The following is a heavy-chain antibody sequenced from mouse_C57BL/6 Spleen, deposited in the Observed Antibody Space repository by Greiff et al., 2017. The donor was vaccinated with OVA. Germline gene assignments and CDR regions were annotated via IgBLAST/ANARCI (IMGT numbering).Heavy chain of an antibody. Sequence: EVQRVESGGGLVQPGGSLKLSCAASGFTFSDYYMYWVRQTPEKRLEWVAYISNGGGSTYYPDTVKGRFTISSDNAKNPLYLQMSRLKSEDTAMYYCARHGITTVVATDYYAMDYWGQGTSVTVSS. V-gene: IGHV5-12*01. CDR2: ISNGGGST. J-gene: IGHJ4*01. CDR1: GFTFSDYY. D-gene: IGHD1-1*01. CDR3: ARHGITTVVATDYYAMDY.